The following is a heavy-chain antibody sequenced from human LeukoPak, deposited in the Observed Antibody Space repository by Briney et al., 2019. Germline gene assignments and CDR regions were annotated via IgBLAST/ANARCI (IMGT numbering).Heavy chain of an antibody. Sequence: GESLKISCKGSGYIFTSYWIGWVRQMPGKGLEWMGIIYPGDSDTRYSPSFQGQVTISADKSISTAYLQWSSLKASDTAMYYCARSSSWYSDWFDPWGQGTLVTVSS. J-gene: IGHJ5*02. V-gene: IGHV5-51*01. CDR2: IYPGDSDT. D-gene: IGHD6-13*01. CDR3: ARSSSWYSDWFDP. CDR1: GYIFTSYW.